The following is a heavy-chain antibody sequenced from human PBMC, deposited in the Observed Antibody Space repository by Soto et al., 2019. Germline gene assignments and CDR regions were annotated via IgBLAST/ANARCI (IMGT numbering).Heavy chain of an antibody. CDR3: ARHSNRNYGLYYFDY. V-gene: IGHV4-59*08. D-gene: IGHD4-4*01. CDR1: GGSISSYY. CDR2: IYYSGST. J-gene: IGHJ4*02. Sequence: PSETLCLTCTVSGGSISSYYWSWIRQPPGKGLEWIGYIYYSGSTKYKPSLKSRVTMSVDTSKNQFSLKVSSATAADTAVYYCARHSNRNYGLYYFDYWGLGALVTVSS.